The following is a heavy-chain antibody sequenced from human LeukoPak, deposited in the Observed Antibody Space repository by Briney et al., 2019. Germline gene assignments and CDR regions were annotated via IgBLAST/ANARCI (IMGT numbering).Heavy chain of an antibody. Sequence: GGSLRLSCAASGFTFSIYAMSWLRQAPGKGLEWVSSISGSGGNTFYADSVKGRFTISRDNSKNTLYLQMNSLRAEDTAIYYCARRGTGHGMDVWGQGTTVIVSS. CDR3: ARRGTGHGMDV. V-gene: IGHV3-23*01. CDR2: ISGSGGNT. J-gene: IGHJ6*02. D-gene: IGHD1-1*01. CDR1: GFTFSIYA.